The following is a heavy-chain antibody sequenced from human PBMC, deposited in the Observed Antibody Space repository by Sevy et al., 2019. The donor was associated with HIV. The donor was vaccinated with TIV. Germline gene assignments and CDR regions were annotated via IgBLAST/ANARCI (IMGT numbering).Heavy chain of an antibody. V-gene: IGHV5-51*01. Sequence: GESLKISCKGSGYSFTSHWIGWVRHMPGKGLEWMGIIYPDDSDTRDSPSVQGQVTFSADKSISTAYLQLSSLKASDKAMYYCATPRSGSFDSSGYYIYWGQGTLVTVSS. D-gene: IGHD3-22*01. J-gene: IGHJ4*02. CDR3: ATPRSGSFDSSGYYIY. CDR2: IYPDDSDT. CDR1: GYSFTSHW.